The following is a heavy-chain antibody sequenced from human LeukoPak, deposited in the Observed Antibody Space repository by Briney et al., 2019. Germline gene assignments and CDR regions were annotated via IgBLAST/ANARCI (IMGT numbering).Heavy chain of an antibody. D-gene: IGHD4-17*01. Sequence: PGGSLRLSCAASGFTFSSYSMNWVRQAPGKGLEWVSSISSSSSYIYYADSVKGRFTISRDNAKNSLYLQMNSLRAEDTAVYYCARQTEYGDHFDYWGQGTLVTVSS. CDR1: GFTFSSYS. CDR3: ARQTEYGDHFDY. V-gene: IGHV3-21*01. J-gene: IGHJ4*02. CDR2: ISSSSSYI.